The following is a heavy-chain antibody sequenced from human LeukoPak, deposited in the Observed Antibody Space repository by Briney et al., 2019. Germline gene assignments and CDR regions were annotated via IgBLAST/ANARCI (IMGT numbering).Heavy chain of an antibody. J-gene: IGHJ4*02. CDR3: ASRIAVAGTGFDY. D-gene: IGHD6-19*01. CDR2: IIPIFGTA. V-gene: IGHV1-69*06. Sequence: SVKVSCKASGGTFISYAISWVRQAPGQGLEWMGRIIPIFGTANYAQKFQGRVTITADKSTSTAYMELSSLRSEDTAVYYCASRIAVAGTGFDYWGQGTLVTVSS. CDR1: GGTFISYA.